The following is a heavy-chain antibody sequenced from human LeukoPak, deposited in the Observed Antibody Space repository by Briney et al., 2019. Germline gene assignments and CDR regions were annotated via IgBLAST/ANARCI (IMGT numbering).Heavy chain of an antibody. V-gene: IGHV4-30-4*01. CDR2: IYYSGST. CDR3: ARDLGGNPPNYDILTRDAFDI. Sequence: PSETLSLTCTVSGGPISSGDYYWSWIRQPPGKGLEWIGYIYYSGSTYYDPSLKSRVTISVDTSKNQFSLKLSSVTAADTAVYYCARDLGGNPPNYDILTRDAFDIWGQGTMVTVSS. CDR1: GGPISSGDYY. J-gene: IGHJ3*02. D-gene: IGHD3-9*01.